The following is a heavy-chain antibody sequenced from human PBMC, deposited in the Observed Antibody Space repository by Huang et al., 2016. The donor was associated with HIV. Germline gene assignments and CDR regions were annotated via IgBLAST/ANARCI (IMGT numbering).Heavy chain of an antibody. CDR1: GFTFINYA. Sequence: QVQLVESGGGVVQPGTSLRLSCAASGFTFINYAMNWVRQGPGKGMEWVAVISNEGSTKYYADAVKGRFTISRDNSKNTVYLQMNSLRAEDTAVYYCARSEPSRYYFDYWGQGTLVTVSS. V-gene: IGHV3-30-3*01. CDR3: ARSEPSRYYFDY. CDR2: ISNEGSTK. J-gene: IGHJ4*02.